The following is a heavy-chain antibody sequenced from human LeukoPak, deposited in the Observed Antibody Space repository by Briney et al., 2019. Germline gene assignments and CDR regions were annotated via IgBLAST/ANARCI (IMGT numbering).Heavy chain of an antibody. CDR3: AKTSSGWYYFDY. V-gene: IGHV3-23*01. Sequence: GGSLRLSCAASGFTFSSYAMSWVRQAPGKGLEWVSAISGSGGSTYYADSAKGRFTISRDNSKNTLYLQMNSLRAEDTAVYYCAKTSSGWYYFDYWGQGTLVTVSS. J-gene: IGHJ4*02. CDR2: ISGSGGST. CDR1: GFTFSSYA. D-gene: IGHD6-19*01.